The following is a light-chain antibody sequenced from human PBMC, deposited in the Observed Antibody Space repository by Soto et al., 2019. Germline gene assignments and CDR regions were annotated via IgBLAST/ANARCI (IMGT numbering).Light chain of an antibody. Sequence: EIVVTQSPATLSLSPGERATLSCRASQSVSSYLAWYQQKPGQAPRLLIYDALNRATGIPARFSGSGSGTDFTLTISSLEPEDCAVYYCQQRSNWWTFGQGTKVEIK. CDR1: QSVSSY. V-gene: IGKV3-11*01. J-gene: IGKJ1*01. CDR3: QQRSNWWT. CDR2: DAL.